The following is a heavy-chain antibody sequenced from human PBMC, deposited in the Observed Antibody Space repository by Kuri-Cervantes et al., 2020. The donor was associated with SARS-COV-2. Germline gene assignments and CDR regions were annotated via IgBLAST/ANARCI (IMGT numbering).Heavy chain of an antibody. CDR2: ISYDGSNK. CDR3: ARQGPYDSISHDAFDI. D-gene: IGHD3-22*01. V-gene: IGHV3-30-3*01. J-gene: IGHJ3*02. Sequence: GESLKISCAACGFTFSSYAMHWVRQAPGKGLEWVAVISYDGSNKYYADSVKGRFTISRDNSKNTLYLQMNSLRAEDTTVYYCARQGPYDSISHDAFDIWGQGTMVTVSS. CDR1: GFTFSSYA.